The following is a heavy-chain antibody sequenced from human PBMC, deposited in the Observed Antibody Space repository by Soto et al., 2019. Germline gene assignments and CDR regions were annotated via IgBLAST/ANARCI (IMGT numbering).Heavy chain of an antibody. Sequence: ASVKVSCKASGYTFTGYYMHWVRQAHGKGLEWMGWINPNSGGTNYAQKFQGRVTMTRDTSISTAYMELSRLRSDDTAVYYCARGGQLVFAFDIWGQGTMVTVSS. J-gene: IGHJ3*02. CDR2: INPNSGGT. CDR3: ARGGQLVFAFDI. CDR1: GYTFTGYY. D-gene: IGHD6-6*01. V-gene: IGHV1-2*02.